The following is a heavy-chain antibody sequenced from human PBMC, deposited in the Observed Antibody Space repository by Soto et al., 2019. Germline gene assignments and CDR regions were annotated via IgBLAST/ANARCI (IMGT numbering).Heavy chain of an antibody. Sequence: LRLSCAASGFTFSTYTMSWVRQPPGKGLEWVSAVLQTGSSTFYADSVKGRFTISRDNSKNTLYLQMNNLRAEDTAVYYCAKDFTPDGYWDFDYWGQGTLVTVSS. V-gene: IGHV3-23*01. CDR3: AKDFTPDGYWDFDY. CDR2: VLQTGSST. D-gene: IGHD4-17*01. J-gene: IGHJ4*02. CDR1: GFTFSTYT.